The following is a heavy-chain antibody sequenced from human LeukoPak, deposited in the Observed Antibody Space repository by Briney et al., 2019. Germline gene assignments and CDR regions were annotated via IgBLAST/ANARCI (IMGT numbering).Heavy chain of an antibody. Sequence: GGSLRLSCAASGFTFSKDDFHWVRQAPGKGLEWVAAIGVTGDTYYADSVKGRFTISRDNAENSLFLQMNSMTAEDTAVYYCASGRDIRVAGPGGYFDYWGQGTPVTVSS. V-gene: IGHV3-13*01. CDR3: ASGRDIRVAGPGGYFDY. D-gene: IGHD6-19*01. CDR2: IGVTGDT. CDR1: GFTFSKDD. J-gene: IGHJ4*02.